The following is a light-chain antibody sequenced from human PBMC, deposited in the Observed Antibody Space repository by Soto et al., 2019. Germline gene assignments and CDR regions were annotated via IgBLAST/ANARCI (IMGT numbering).Light chain of an antibody. V-gene: IGKV3-20*01. CDR2: DAS. J-gene: IGKJ2*01. CDR1: QSVSSSY. CDR3: QQYGSSPYT. Sequence: EIVLTQSPGTLSLSPGERATLSCRASQSVSSSYLAWHQQKPGQAPRLLIYDASSRATGIPDRFSGSGSGTDFTLTISRLEPEAFAVYYCQQYGSSPYTFGQGTKLEIK.